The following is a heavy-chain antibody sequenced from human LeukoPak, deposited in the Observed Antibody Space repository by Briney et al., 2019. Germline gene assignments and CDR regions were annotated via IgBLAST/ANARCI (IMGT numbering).Heavy chain of an antibody. CDR2: LSGSGITT. D-gene: IGHD6-13*01. Sequence: GGSLRLSCAASGFTFSNSAMSWVRQAPGKGLEWVSTLSGSGITTYYADSVKGRFTISRDNSKNTLYLQMNSLRAEDTAVYYCAKDGYSSSWYHRGYFDYWGQGTLVTVSS. J-gene: IGHJ4*02. V-gene: IGHV3-23*01. CDR1: GFTFSNSA. CDR3: AKDGYSSSWYHRGYFDY.